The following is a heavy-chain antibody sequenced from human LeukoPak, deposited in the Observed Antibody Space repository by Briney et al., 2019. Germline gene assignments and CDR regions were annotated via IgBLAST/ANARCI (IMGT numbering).Heavy chain of an antibody. Sequence: SSETLSLTCTVSGGSISSSTFYWGWIRQPPGKGLEWIGTIYYSGSTFYNPSLKSRVTISVDTSKNQFSLKLSSVTAADTAVYYCAKSAVPVSRAGRAFDLWGQGTMVTVSS. J-gene: IGHJ3*01. V-gene: IGHV4-39*07. CDR1: GGSISSSTFY. CDR2: IYYSGST. CDR3: AKSAVPVSRAGRAFDL. D-gene: IGHD2-2*01.